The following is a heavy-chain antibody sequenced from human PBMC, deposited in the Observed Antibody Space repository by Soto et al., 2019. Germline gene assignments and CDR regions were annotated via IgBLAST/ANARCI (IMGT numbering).Heavy chain of an antibody. CDR2: ISWNSGSI. CDR1: GFTFDDYA. J-gene: IGHJ4*02. Sequence: GGSLRLSCAASGFTFDDYAMHWVRQAPGKGLEWVSGISWNSGSIGYVDSVKGRFTISRDNAKNSLYLQMNSLRAEDTALYYCAKDIGSSSSLYYFDYWGQGTLVTVSS. V-gene: IGHV3-9*01. CDR3: AKDIGSSSSLYYFDY. D-gene: IGHD6-6*01.